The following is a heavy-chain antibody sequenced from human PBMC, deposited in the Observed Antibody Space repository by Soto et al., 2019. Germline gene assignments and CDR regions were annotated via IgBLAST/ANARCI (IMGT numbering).Heavy chain of an antibody. CDR3: AKDGRITMIVVVITSLYYFDY. J-gene: IGHJ4*02. V-gene: IGHV3-23*01. D-gene: IGHD3-22*01. CDR1: GFTFSSYA. Sequence: GSLRLSCAASGFTFSSYAMSWARQAPGKGLEWVSAISGSGGSTYYADSVKGRFTISRDNSKNTLYLQMNSLRAEDTAVYYCAKDGRITMIVVVITSLYYFDYWGQGTLVTVSS. CDR2: ISGSGGST.